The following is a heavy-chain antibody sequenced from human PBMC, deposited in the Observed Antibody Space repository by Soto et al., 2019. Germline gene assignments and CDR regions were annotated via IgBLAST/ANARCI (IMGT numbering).Heavy chain of an antibody. CDR2: VHPNSGGT. CDR3: PQELQMGMDG. J-gene: IGHJ6*02. D-gene: IGHD1-1*01. Sequence: QVHLVQSGAEVKQPGASVKVSCKASGYTFSVYHMHWVRQAPGQGLEWMGWVHPNSGGTKYAQRYEDTVTMTRDTSINTAYMGLGRPTPDDTAVYYCPQELQMGMDGCGQCTTVTVSS. CDR1: GYTFSVYH. V-gene: IGHV1-2*02.